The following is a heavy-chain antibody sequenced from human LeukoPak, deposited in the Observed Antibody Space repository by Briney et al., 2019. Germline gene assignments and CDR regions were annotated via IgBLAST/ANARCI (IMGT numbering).Heavy chain of an antibody. V-gene: IGHV4-30-4*01. D-gene: IGHD3-9*01. CDR3: ARDSLKYNDILTGNDYYYGMDV. CDR2: IYHNGST. Sequence: SETLSLTCTVSGGSISSDDFYWSWIRQPPGKGLAWIGYIYHNGSTYYNPSLKSRVTISVDTSRNQFSLKLSSVTAADTAVYYCARDSLKYNDILTGNDYYYGMDVWGQGTTVTVSS. CDR1: GGSISSDDFY. J-gene: IGHJ6*02.